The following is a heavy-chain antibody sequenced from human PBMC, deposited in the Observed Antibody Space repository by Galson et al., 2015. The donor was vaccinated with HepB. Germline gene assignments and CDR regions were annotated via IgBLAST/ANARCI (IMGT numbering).Heavy chain of an antibody. CDR2: ISSSSSYI. V-gene: IGHV3-21*01. J-gene: IGHJ6*03. CDR1: GFTFSSYS. Sequence: SLRLSCAASGFTFSSYSMNWVRQAPGKGLEWVSSISSSSSYIYYADSVKGRFTISRDNAKNSLYLQMNSLRAEDTAVYYCAKQEGPSSSTSCRECYYYYMDVWGKGTTVTVSS. CDR3: AKQEGPSSSTSCRECYYYYMDV. D-gene: IGHD2-2*01.